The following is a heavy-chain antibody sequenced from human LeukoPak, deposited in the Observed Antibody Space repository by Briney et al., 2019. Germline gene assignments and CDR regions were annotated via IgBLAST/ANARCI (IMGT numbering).Heavy chain of an antibody. CDR1: GFTFSSYG. D-gene: IGHD6-13*01. Sequence: PGGSLRLSCAASGFTFSSYGMHWVRQAPGRGLEWVAFIRYDGSNKNYADSVKGRITISRDNSKNTLYLQMNSLRAEDTAVYYCAKDAGYYYYMDVWGKGTTVTVSS. CDR2: IRYDGSNK. V-gene: IGHV3-30*02. J-gene: IGHJ6*03. CDR3: AKDAGYYYYMDV.